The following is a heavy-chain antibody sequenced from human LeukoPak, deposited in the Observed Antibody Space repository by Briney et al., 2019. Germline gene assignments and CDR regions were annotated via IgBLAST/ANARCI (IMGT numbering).Heavy chain of an antibody. J-gene: IGHJ4*02. V-gene: IGHV3-48*01. CDR2: ISSSSSTI. CDR3: ARGRNGWYFDY. CDR1: GFTFSSYS. Sequence: GGSLRLSCAASGFTFSSYSMNWVRQAPGKGLEWVSYISSSSSTIYYADSVKGRFTISRDNAKNALYLQMNSLRAEDTAVYYCARGRNGWYFDYWGQGTLVTVSS. D-gene: IGHD2-15*01.